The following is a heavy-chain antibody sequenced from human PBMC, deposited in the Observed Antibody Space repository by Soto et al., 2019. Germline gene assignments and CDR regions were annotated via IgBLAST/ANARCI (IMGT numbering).Heavy chain of an antibody. CDR1: GYTFTSYG. CDR2: ISAYNGNT. D-gene: IGHD2-2*01. V-gene: IGHV1-18*01. CDR3: ARLSRYCSSTSCYWFDP. J-gene: IGHJ5*02. Sequence: QVQLVQSGAEVKKPGASVKVSCKASGYTFTSYGISWVRQAPGQGLEWMGWISAYNGNTNYAQKLQGRVNMTTDTCTSTSYMEPRSLRSDDTVVYYCARLSRYCSSTSCYWFDPWGQGTLVTVSS.